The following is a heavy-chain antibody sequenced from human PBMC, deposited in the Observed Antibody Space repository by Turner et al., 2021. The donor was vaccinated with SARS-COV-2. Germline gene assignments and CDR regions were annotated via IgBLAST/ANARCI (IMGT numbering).Heavy chain of an antibody. CDR2: IGGRGGST. J-gene: IGHJ4*02. Sequence: EVQLLESGGCLVQPGVSLRLSCAASGFTFSSYAMRWVRQAPGNGLECVSAIGGRGGSTYYADAVKGRFIISRDNSKNTLYLQMNSLRAEDTAVYYCAKSPFTLTVTTLDYWGQGTLVTVSS. V-gene: IGHV3-23*01. CDR1: GFTFSSYA. D-gene: IGHD4-17*01. CDR3: AKSPFTLTVTTLDY.